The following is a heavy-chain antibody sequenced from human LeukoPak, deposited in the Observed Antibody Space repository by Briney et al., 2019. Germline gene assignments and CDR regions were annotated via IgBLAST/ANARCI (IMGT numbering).Heavy chain of an antibody. CDR3: ARVYDFWSGYYFDH. V-gene: IGHV3-11*04. D-gene: IGHD3-3*01. Sequence: GGSLRLSCSATGFIFNQYHMTWIRQAPGKGLECVSYISTGGGDTYYADSVKGRFIISRDNTKNSVSLQMNDLNVEDTAVYYCARVYDFWSGYYFDHWGQGALLTVSS. CDR2: ISTGGGDT. J-gene: IGHJ4*02. CDR1: GFIFNQYH.